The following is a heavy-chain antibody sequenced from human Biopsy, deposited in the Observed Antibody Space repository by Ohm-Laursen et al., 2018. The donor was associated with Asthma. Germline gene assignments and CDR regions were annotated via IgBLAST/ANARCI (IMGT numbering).Heavy chain of an antibody. D-gene: IGHD7-27*01. V-gene: IGHV3-21*01. J-gene: IGHJ4*02. Sequence: SLRLSCAASGFTFDDYAMHWVRQAPGKGLEWVSSITSSSSYIFYADSVKGRFTISRDNPRNSLYLQMNSLRAEDTAVYYCARDAPTGGYIDYWGLGTLVTVSS. CDR1: GFTFDDYA. CDR3: ARDAPTGGYIDY. CDR2: ITSSSSYI.